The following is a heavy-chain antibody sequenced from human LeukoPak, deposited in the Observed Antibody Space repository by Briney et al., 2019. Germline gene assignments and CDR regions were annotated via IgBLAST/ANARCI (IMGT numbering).Heavy chain of an antibody. J-gene: IGHJ4*02. CDR1: EFTVSSNY. CDR2: IYSGGST. V-gene: IGHV3-66*01. CDR3: ARVGVRATYGGDY. Sequence: GGSLRLSCAASEFTVSSNYMSWVRQAPGKGLEWVSVIYSGGSTYYADSVKGRFTISRDNSKNTLYLQMNSLRAEDTAVYYCARVGVRATYGGDYWGQGTLVTVSS. D-gene: IGHD2-8*01.